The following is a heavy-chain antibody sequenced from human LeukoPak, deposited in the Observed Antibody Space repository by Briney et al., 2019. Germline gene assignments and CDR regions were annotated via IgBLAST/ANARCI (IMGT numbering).Heavy chain of an antibody. Sequence: PSETLSLTCAVSGGYISSNSYYWGWIRQPPGKGLEWIGSIYYSGSTYYNPSLKSRVTISVDTSKNQFSLKLSSVTAADTAVYYCARTRYYYNSRSYGAPYYFDYWGQGTLVTVSS. D-gene: IGHD3-10*01. CDR3: ARTRYYYNSRSYGAPYYFDY. CDR1: GGYISSNSYY. V-gene: IGHV4-39*01. J-gene: IGHJ4*02. CDR2: IYYSGST.